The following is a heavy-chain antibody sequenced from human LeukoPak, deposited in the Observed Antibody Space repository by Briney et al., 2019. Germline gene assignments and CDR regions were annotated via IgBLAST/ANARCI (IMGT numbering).Heavy chain of an antibody. CDR3: ARGPMVRGVNFDY. CDR2: INPNSGGT. Sequence: ASVKVSCKASGYTFTGYYMHWVRQAPGQGLEWMGWINPNSGGTNYAQKFQGRVTMTRDTSISTAYMELSRLRSDDTAVYYCARGPMVRGVNFDYWGQGTLVTVSS. V-gene: IGHV1-2*02. CDR1: GYTFTGYY. D-gene: IGHD3-10*01. J-gene: IGHJ4*02.